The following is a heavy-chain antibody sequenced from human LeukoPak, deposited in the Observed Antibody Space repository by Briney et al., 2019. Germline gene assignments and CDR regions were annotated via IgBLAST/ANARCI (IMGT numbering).Heavy chain of an antibody. J-gene: IGHJ5*02. CDR2: ISYDGSNK. D-gene: IGHD6-13*01. CDR3: ASFSIAAVQNWFDP. CDR1: GFTFSSYA. V-gene: IGHV3-30*04. Sequence: PGRSLRLSCAASGFTFSSYAMHWVRQAPGKGLEWVAVISYDGSNKYYADSVKGRFTISRDNAKNSLYLQMNSLRAEDTAVYYCASFSIAAVQNWFDPWGQGTLVTVSS.